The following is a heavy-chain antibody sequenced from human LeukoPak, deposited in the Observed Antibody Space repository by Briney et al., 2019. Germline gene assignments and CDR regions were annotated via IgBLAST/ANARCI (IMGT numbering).Heavy chain of an antibody. CDR2: IGGSGDTT. J-gene: IGHJ3*01. V-gene: IGHV3-23*01. CDR3: AKYLLTSIATCSFDV. CDR1: GFTFRSYV. Sequence: GGSLRLSCAASGFTFRSYVMNWVRQTPGMGLEWVATIGGSGDTTYYADSVKGRFTVSRDNSKNTLSLQMNSLRAEDTATYYCAKYLLTSIATCSFDVWGQGTTVTVSS. D-gene: IGHD2-15*01.